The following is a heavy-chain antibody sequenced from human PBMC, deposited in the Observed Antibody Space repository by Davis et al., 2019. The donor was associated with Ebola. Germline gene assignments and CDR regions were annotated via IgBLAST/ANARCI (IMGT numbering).Heavy chain of an antibody. CDR3: TRGGDGYNSYFDY. CDR2: IRSKAYGGTT. Sequence: PGGSLRLSCTASGFTFGDYAMSWVRQAPGKGLEWVGFIRSKAYGGTTEYAASVKGRFTISRDDSKSIAYLQMNSLKTEDTAVYYCTRGGDGYNSYFDYWGQGTLVTVSS. D-gene: IGHD5-24*01. J-gene: IGHJ4*02. CDR1: GFTFGDYA. V-gene: IGHV3-49*04.